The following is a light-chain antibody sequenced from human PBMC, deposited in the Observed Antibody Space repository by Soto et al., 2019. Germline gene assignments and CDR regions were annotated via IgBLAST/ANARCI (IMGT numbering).Light chain of an antibody. CDR3: QQYISYSPLT. CDR1: QTISSW. J-gene: IGKJ4*01. Sequence: DIQMTQSPSTLSASVGDRVTITCRASQTISSWLAWYQQKPGKAPKLLIYDASSLQSGVPSRFSGSGSGTEYTLTISSLQPDDFATYYCQQYISYSPLTFGGGTKVDIK. V-gene: IGKV1-5*01. CDR2: DAS.